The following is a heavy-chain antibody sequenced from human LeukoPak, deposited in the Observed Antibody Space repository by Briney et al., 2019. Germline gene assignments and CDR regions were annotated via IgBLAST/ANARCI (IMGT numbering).Heavy chain of an antibody. CDR1: GYTFTDNY. J-gene: IGHJ6*03. D-gene: IGHD2-15*01. CDR2: INPNSGGT. Sequence: EASVKVSCKASGYTFTDNYMHWVREAPGQGRERRGGINPNSGGTYSSQKFQGRVTMTRDTSISTAYMELSSLRSEDTAVYYCARGGSEHYYYYYYMDVWGKQTTVTISS. CDR3: ARGGSEHYYYYYYMDV. V-gene: IGHV1-2*02.